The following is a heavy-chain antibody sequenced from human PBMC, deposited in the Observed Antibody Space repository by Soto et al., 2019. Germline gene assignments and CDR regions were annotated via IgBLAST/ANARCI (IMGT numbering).Heavy chain of an antibody. J-gene: IGHJ6*02. V-gene: IGHV5-10-1*01. D-gene: IGHD6-6*01. CDR3: ARPLESYYYYGMDV. CDR2: IDPSDSYT. Sequence: PGESLKISCKGSGYSFTSYWISWVRQMPGKGLEWMGRIDPSDSYTNYSPSFQGHVTISADESISTAYLQWSSLKASDTAMYYCARPLESYYYYGMDVWGQGTTVTVSS. CDR1: GYSFTSYW.